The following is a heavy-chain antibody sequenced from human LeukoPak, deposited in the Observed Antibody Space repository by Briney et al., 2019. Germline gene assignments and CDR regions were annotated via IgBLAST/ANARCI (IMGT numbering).Heavy chain of an antibody. V-gene: IGHV3-11*04. J-gene: IGHJ4*02. CDR1: GFTFSDYY. CDR2: ISSSGSTI. CDR3: ARDERAYGSGSYFDY. D-gene: IGHD3-10*01. Sequence: GGSLRLSCAASGFTFSDYYMCWIRQAPGKGLEWVSYISSSGSTIYYADSVKGRFTISRDNARNSLYLQMNSLRAEDTAVYYCARDERAYGSGSYFDYWGQGTLVTVSS.